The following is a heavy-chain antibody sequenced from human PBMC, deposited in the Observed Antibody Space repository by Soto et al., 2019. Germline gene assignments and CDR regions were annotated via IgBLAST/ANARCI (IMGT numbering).Heavy chain of an antibody. J-gene: IGHJ6*02. CDR1: GYSFTDDY. Sequence: QVQVVQSGAEVTKPGASVKISCKTSGYSFTDDYLHWVRQAPGQGLEWVGWINPLRGSTNFAQKFLGRVSMTRNTYISTAYMELFSLTSDDTAIYYCARAVYCGDDCYSYGMDVWGQGTTVTVS. CDR3: ARAVYCGDDCYSYGMDV. V-gene: IGHV1-2*02. D-gene: IGHD2-21*02. CDR2: INPLRGST.